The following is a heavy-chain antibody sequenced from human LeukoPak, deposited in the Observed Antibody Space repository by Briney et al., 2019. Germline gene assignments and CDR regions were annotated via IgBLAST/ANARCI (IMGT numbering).Heavy chain of an antibody. Sequence: GGSLRLSCAASGFTFSSYWMSWVRQAPGKGLEWVANIKQDGSEKYYMDSVKGRFTISRDNAKNSLYLQMNSLRAEDTAVYYCARDIVLMVYATYYFDYWGQGTLVTVSS. CDR2: IKQDGSEK. J-gene: IGHJ4*02. D-gene: IGHD2-8*01. CDR3: ARDIVLMVYATYYFDY. CDR1: GFTFSSYW. V-gene: IGHV3-7*01.